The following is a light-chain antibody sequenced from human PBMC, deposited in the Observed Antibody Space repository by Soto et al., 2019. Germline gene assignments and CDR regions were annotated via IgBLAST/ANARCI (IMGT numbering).Light chain of an antibody. J-gene: IGLJ1*01. Sequence: QSALTQPPSASGSPGQSVTIPCTGTSSDVGAYNYVSWYQQHPGKAPKLVIYEVSKRPSGVPDRFSGSKSGNTASLTVSGLQGEDDADYYCASHAGSTTVFGSGTKVTVL. CDR2: EVS. CDR1: SSDVGAYNY. V-gene: IGLV2-8*01. CDR3: ASHAGSTTV.